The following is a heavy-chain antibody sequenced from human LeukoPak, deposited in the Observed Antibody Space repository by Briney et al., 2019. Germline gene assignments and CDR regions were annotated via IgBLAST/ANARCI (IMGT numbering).Heavy chain of an antibody. J-gene: IGHJ4*02. CDR3: ARGLLRELLGLDY. D-gene: IGHD3-10*01. Sequence: ASVKVSCKTSGYIFTGHYMHWVRQAPGQGPEWMGWMNPDSGGTNYAQNFQGRVTMTRDTSTTTAYMELSGLTSEDTAVYYCARGLLRELLGLDYWGQGTQVTVSS. CDR1: GYIFTGHY. CDR2: MNPDSGGT. V-gene: IGHV1-2*02.